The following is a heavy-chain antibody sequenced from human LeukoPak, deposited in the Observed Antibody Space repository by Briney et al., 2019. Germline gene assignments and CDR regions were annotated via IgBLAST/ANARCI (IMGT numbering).Heavy chain of an antibody. D-gene: IGHD4-17*01. V-gene: IGHV3-49*04. CDR2: IRSKAYGGTT. CDR1: GFTFGGYA. CDR3: TRGPLYGDYRFDY. J-gene: IGHJ4*02. Sequence: GGSLRLSCTASGFTFGGYAMSWVRQAPGKGLEWVGFIRSKAYGGTTEYAASVKGRFTISRDDSKSIAYLQMNSLKTEDTAVYYCTRGPLYGDYRFDYWGQGTLVTVSS.